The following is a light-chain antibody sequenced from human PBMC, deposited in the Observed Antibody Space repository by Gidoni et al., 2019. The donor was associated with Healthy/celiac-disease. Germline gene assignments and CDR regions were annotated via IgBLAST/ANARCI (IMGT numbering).Light chain of an antibody. CDR3: MQALQTPPWT. J-gene: IGKJ1*01. CDR2: LGS. V-gene: IGKV2-28*01. Sequence: DTVMTQSPLSLPVTPGEPASISCRSSQSLLHSNGYNYLDWYVQKPGQSPQLLIYLGSNRASGVPDRFSGSGSGTYFTLKISRVEAEDVGVYYCMQALQTPPWTFGQGTKVEIK. CDR1: QSLLHSNGYNY.